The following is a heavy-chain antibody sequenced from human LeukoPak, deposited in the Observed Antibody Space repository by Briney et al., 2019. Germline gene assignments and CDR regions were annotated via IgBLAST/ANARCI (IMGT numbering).Heavy chain of an antibody. V-gene: IGHV3-11*06. J-gene: IGHJ4*02. Sequence: GRFTISRDNAKNSLYLQMNSLRAEDTAVYYCARDHDGKDYWGQGTLVTVSS. CDR3: ARDHDGKDY.